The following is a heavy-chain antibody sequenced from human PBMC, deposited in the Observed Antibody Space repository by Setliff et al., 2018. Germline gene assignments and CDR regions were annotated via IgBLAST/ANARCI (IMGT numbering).Heavy chain of an antibody. D-gene: IGHD3-22*01. CDR3: ARDKGYDSSGYSPDFFDY. J-gene: IGHJ4*02. Sequence: ASVKVSCKASGYTFTDYAMHWVRQAPGQRLEWMGWINPGNGNTKYSQKFQGGVTITRDTSASTAYMELSSLRSEDTAVYYCARDKGYDSSGYSPDFFDYWGQGTLVTVSS. CDR1: GYTFTDYA. CDR2: INPGNGNT. V-gene: IGHV1-3*01.